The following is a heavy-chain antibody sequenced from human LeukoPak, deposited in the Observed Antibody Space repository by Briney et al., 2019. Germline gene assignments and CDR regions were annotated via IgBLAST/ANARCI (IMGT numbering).Heavy chain of an antibody. V-gene: IGHV3-23*01. Sequence: GGSLRLSCAASGFTFSSYAMSWGRQAPGKGLELVSAISGSGGSTYYADSVKGRFTISRDNSKNTLYLQMNSLRAEDTAVYYCAKDRPGATADNWFDPWGQGTLVTVSS. D-gene: IGHD1-26*01. CDR2: ISGSGGST. J-gene: IGHJ5*02. CDR1: GFTFSSYA. CDR3: AKDRPGATADNWFDP.